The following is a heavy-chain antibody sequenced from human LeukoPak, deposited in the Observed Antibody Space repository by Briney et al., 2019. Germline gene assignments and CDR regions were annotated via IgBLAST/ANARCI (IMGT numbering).Heavy chain of an antibody. Sequence: GGSLRLSCAASGFTFRSYSMNWVRQAPGKGLEWVSGISWNSGSIGYADSVKGRFTISRDNAKNSLYLQMNSLRAEDTALYYCAKDRGIAAAGTHYYYGMDVWGQGTTVTVSS. J-gene: IGHJ6*02. V-gene: IGHV3-9*01. CDR3: AKDRGIAAAGTHYYYGMDV. D-gene: IGHD6-13*01. CDR1: GFTFRSYS. CDR2: ISWNSGSI.